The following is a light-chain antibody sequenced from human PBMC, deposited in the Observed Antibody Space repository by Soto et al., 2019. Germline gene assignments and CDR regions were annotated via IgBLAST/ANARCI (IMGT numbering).Light chain of an antibody. V-gene: IGKV3D-20*02. CDR2: GTS. Sequence: EIVLTQSPGTLSLSPGERATLSCRASQSVSSKYLAWYQQKPGQAPRVLIYGTSIRASGVPERFSGGGSGTDFTLTISSLEPEDFAVYYCQQRSNWPLTFGQGTRLEIK. CDR1: QSVSSKY. J-gene: IGKJ5*01. CDR3: QQRSNWPLT.